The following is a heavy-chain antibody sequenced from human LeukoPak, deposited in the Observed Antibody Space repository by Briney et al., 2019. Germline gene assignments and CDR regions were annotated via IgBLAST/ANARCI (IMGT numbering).Heavy chain of an antibody. V-gene: IGHV4-38-2*02. J-gene: IGHJ3*02. CDR1: GGSMSGHY. Sequence: PSETLSLTCTVSGGSMSGHYWSWIRQPPGKGLEWIGSIYHSGSTYYNPSLKSRVTISVDTSKNQFSLKLSSVTAADTAVYYCARELEFYYDSSGSQAFDIWGQGTMVTVSS. CDR3: ARELEFYYDSSGSQAFDI. D-gene: IGHD3-22*01. CDR2: IYHSGST.